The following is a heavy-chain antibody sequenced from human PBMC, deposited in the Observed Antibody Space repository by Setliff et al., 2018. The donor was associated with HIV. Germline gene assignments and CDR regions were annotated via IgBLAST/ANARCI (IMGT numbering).Heavy chain of an antibody. V-gene: IGHV4-4*09. J-gene: IGHJ4*02. CDR1: GGSMTSFY. CDR2: IHGGGST. CDR3: ATMGRRGWFIDY. Sequence: SETLSLTCTVSGGSMTSFYWGWIRQPPGKGLEWIGNIHGGGSTTYSPSLRSRVTISLDTSKHQFSLKLSSVTAADTAVYYCATMGRRGWFIDYWGQGTLVTVSS. D-gene: IGHD6-19*01.